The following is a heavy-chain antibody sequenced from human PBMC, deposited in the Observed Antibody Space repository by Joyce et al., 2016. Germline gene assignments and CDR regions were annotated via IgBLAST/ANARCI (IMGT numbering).Heavy chain of an antibody. Sequence: EVQLLESGGGWVQPGGSLRLSCAASGFTFSSYAMSWVRQAAGTVLDWVSAIIGSDYGTHHPDSVRVRFTISRDNSKNTLYLQMNSLTAEDTAIYYCAKGTLGSCSGTTCYPLDSWGQGTLVTVSS. V-gene: IGHV3-23*01. CDR1: GFTFSSYA. CDR3: AKGTLGSCSGTTCYPLDS. D-gene: IGHD2-15*01. CDR2: IIGSDYGT. J-gene: IGHJ4*02.